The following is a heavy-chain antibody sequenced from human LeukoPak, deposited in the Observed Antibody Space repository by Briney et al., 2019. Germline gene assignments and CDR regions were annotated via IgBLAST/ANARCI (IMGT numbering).Heavy chain of an antibody. Sequence: GGSLRLSCAASGFTFSSYAMSWVRQAPGKGLEWVSAISGSGGSTYYADSVKGRFTISRDNSKNTLYLQMNSLRAEDTAVYYCAKERGYGVVVPAAAFDYWGQGTLVTVSS. CDR1: GFTFSSYA. J-gene: IGHJ4*02. CDR3: AKERGYGVVVPAAAFDY. V-gene: IGHV3-23*01. D-gene: IGHD2-2*01. CDR2: ISGSGGST.